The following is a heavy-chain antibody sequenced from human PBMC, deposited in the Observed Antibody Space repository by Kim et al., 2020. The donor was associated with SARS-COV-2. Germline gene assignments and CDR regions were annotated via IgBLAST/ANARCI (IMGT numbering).Heavy chain of an antibody. CDR2: IYYSGST. Sequence: SETLSLTCTVSGGSISSYYWSWIRQPPGKGLEWIGYIYYSGSTNYNPSLKSRVTISVDTSKNQFSLKLSSVTAADTAVYYCARVLSSGYSYGYEFDYWGQGTLVTVSS. D-gene: IGHD5-18*01. V-gene: IGHV4-59*01. CDR3: ARVLSSGYSYGYEFDY. J-gene: IGHJ4*02. CDR1: GGSISSYY.